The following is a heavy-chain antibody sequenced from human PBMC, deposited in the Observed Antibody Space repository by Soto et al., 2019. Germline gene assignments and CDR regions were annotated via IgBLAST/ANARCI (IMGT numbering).Heavy chain of an antibody. Sequence: ASVKVSCKASGYTFTGYYMHWVRQAPGQGLEWMGWINPNSGGTNYAQKFQGRVTMTRDTSISTAYMELSRLRSDDTAVYYCARAGYSSGWPFDYWGQGTPVTVSS. CDR3: ARAGYSSGWPFDY. J-gene: IGHJ4*02. V-gene: IGHV1-2*02. D-gene: IGHD6-19*01. CDR1: GYTFTGYY. CDR2: INPNSGGT.